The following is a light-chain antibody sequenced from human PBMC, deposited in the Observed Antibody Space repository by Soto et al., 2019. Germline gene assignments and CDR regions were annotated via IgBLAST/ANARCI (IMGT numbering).Light chain of an antibody. CDR1: QSVSDY. CDR2: GAA. V-gene: IGKV3-20*01. CDR3: QQYGTSPLT. J-gene: IGKJ3*01. Sequence: EIVLTQSPATLSLSPGERATLSCRASQSVSDYLAWYQQKPGQPPRLLIYGAATRASAVPDRFSGSGSGADFTLTITGLEPEDFAVYYCQQYGTSPLTFGPGTRVD.